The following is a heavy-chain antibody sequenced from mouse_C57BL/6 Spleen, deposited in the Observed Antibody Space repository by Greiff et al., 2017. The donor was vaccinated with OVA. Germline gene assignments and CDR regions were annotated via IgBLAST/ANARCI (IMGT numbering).Heavy chain of an antibody. V-gene: IGHV1-63*01. D-gene: IGHD2-10*01. J-gene: IGHJ4*01. CDR3: ARGGLLGGYYAMDY. CDR1: GYPFTNYW. Sequence: VQLQQSGAELVRPGTSVKMSCKASGYPFTNYWIGWAKQRPGPGLEWIGDIYPGGGYTNYNEKFKGKATLTADKSSSTAYMQFSSLTSEDAAIYDWARGGLLGGYYAMDYWGQGTSVTVSS. CDR2: IYPGGGYT.